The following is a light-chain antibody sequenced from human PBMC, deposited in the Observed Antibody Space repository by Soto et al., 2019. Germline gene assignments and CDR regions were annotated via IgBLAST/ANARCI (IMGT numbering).Light chain of an antibody. CDR3: AAWDDTVNGYV. CDR2: SNN. V-gene: IGLV1-44*01. CDR1: SSNIGRNT. Sequence: QSVLTQPPSASVTPEQRVTISCSGSSSNIGRNTVSWYQHLPGTAPKLLIYSNNQRPSGVPDRFSGSKSGTSASLAISGLQSEGEADYFCAAWDDTVNGYVFGTGTKVTVL. J-gene: IGLJ1*01.